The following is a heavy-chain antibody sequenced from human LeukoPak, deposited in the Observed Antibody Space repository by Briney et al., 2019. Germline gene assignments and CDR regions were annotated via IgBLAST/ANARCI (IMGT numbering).Heavy chain of an antibody. J-gene: IGHJ5*02. CDR3: ASGELTRIEVVFTVSWSAP. D-gene: IGHD3-22*01. CDR1: GGSFSGYY. Sequence: PSETLSLTCAVYGGSFSGYYWSWIRQPPGKGLEWIGEINHSGSTNYNPSLKSRVTISVDTSKNQFSLKLSSVTAADTAVYYCASGELTRIEVVFTVSWSAPGGKETLATVS. CDR2: INHSGST. V-gene: IGHV4-34*01.